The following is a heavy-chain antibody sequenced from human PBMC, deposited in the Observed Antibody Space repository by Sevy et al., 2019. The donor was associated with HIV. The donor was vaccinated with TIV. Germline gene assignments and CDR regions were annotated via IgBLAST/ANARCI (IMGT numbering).Heavy chain of an antibody. D-gene: IGHD6-19*01. CDR2: ISSDGNDK. J-gene: IGHJ4*02. CDR3: AKGTAVAHQHLQY. CDR1: GFTFSSYG. Sequence: GGSLRLSCAASGFTFSSYGMHWVRQAPGKGLEWVATISSDGNDKYYADSVKGRSTISRDNSNNTLYLQTDILRGEDMAVYYCAKGTAVAHQHLQYWGQGTLVTVSS. V-gene: IGHV3-30*18.